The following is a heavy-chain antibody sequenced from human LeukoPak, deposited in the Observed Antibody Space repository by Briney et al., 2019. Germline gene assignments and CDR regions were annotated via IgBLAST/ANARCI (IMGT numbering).Heavy chain of an antibody. J-gene: IGHJ4*02. CDR1: GYTFTSHW. CDR3: AREEIGGSYGGYYFDY. D-gene: IGHD1-26*01. CDR2: INPSGGST. Sequence: ASVKVSCKASGYTFTSHWIHWVRQAPGQGLEWMGIINPSGGSTSYAQKFQGRVTMTRDMSTSTVYMELSSLRSEDTAVYYCAREEIGGSYGGYYFDYWGQGTLVTVSS. V-gene: IGHV1-46*01.